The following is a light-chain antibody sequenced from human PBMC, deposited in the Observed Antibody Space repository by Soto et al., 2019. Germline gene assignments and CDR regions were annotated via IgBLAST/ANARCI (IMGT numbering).Light chain of an antibody. CDR1: SSDVGGYNY. V-gene: IGLV2-11*01. CDR2: DVS. J-gene: IGLJ1*01. CDR3: CSYAGGFYV. Sequence: QSVLTQPRSVSGSPGQSVTISCTGTSSDVGGYNYVSWYQQHPGKAPKLMIYDVSKRPSGVPDRFSGSKSGNTASLTISGLQAEDEADYYCCSYAGGFYVFGTGTKV.